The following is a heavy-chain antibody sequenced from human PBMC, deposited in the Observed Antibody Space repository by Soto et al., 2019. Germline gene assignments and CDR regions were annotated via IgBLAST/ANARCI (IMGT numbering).Heavy chain of an antibody. Sequence: QVQLVQSGAEVKNPGASVKVSCKASGYTFTRHYMHWVRQAPGQGPEWMGMINPRDGSTSSAQKFQGRVFMTRDTSTGTVYMEVSSLRSEDTAVYYCAREQILARDSSWYTRNWFDPWGQGTLVTVSS. CDR3: AREQILARDSSWYTRNWFDP. V-gene: IGHV1-46*01. J-gene: IGHJ5*02. D-gene: IGHD6-13*01. CDR2: INPRDGST. CDR1: GYTFTRHY.